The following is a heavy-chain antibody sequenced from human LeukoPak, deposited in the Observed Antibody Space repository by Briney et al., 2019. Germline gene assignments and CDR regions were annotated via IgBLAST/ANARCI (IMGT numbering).Heavy chain of an antibody. D-gene: IGHD3-9*01. CDR2: IYSGGST. Sequence: GGSLRLSCAASGFTVSSNYMSWVRQAPGKGLEWVSVIYSGGSTYYADSVKGRFTISRDNSKNTLYLQMNSLRAEDTAVYYCARVALHYDILTGYSYYFDYWGQGTLVIVSS. CDR1: GFTVSSNY. V-gene: IGHV3-53*01. J-gene: IGHJ4*02. CDR3: ARVALHYDILTGYSYYFDY.